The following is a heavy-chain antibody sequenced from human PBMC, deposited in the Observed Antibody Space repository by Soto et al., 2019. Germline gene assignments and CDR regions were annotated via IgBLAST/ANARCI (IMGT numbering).Heavy chain of an antibody. CDR1: GFTFSSYG. J-gene: IGHJ4*02. CDR3: AKGLSGCNY. D-gene: IGHD6-19*01. CDR2: ISYDGSNK. Sequence: GGSLRLSCAASGFTFSSYGMHWVRQAPGKGLEWVAVISYDGSNKYYADSVKGRFTISRDNSKNTLYLQMNSLRAEDTAVCYCAKGLSGCNYWGQGTLVTVSS. V-gene: IGHV3-30*18.